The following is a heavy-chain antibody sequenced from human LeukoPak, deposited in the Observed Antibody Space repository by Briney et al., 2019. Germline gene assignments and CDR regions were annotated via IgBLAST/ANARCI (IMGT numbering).Heavy chain of an antibody. D-gene: IGHD6-19*01. CDR3: AREQWLGQNYYYGMDV. V-gene: IGHV4-59*01. CDR1: GGSISSYY. CDR2: IYYSGST. J-gene: IGHJ6*02. Sequence: SETLSLTCTVSGGSISSYYWSWIRQPPGKGLEWIGYIYYSGSTNYNPSLKSRVTISVDTSKNQFSLKLSSVTAADRAVYYCAREQWLGQNYYYGMDVWGQGTTVTVSS.